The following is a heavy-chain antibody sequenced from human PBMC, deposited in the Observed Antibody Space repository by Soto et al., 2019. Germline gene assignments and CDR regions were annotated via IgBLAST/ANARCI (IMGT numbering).Heavy chain of an antibody. CDR2: IYYSGST. J-gene: IGHJ4*02. CDR1: GGSISSGGYY. Sequence: QVQLQESGPGLVKPSQTLSLTCTVSGGSISSGGYYWSWIRQHPGKGLEWLGYIYYSGSTYYNPSLKSRVTISVDTSKNQFSLKLSSVTAADTAVYYCARWYYYDSSGYLNPFDYWGQGTLVTVSS. D-gene: IGHD3-22*01. V-gene: IGHV4-31*03. CDR3: ARWYYYDSSGYLNPFDY.